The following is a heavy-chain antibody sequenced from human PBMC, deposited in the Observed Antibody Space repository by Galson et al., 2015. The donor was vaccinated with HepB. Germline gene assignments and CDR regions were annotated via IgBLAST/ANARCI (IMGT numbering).Heavy chain of an antibody. CDR2: IYYSGST. CDR1: GGSISSSSYY. Sequence: LSLTCTVSGGSISSSSYYWGWIRQPPGKGLEWIGSIYYSGSTYYNPSLKSRVTISVDTSKNQFSLKLSSVTAADTAVYYCARDLGSSWYGYYYYGMDVWGQGTTVTVSS. J-gene: IGHJ6*02. V-gene: IGHV4-39*07. D-gene: IGHD6-13*01. CDR3: ARDLGSSWYGYYYYGMDV.